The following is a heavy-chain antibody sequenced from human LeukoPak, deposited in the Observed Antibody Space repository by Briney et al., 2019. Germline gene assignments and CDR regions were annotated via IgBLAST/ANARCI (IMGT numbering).Heavy chain of an antibody. Sequence: ASVKVSCKASGYTFTSYYMHWVRQAPGQGLEWMGIINPSGGSTSYAQKFQGRVTMTRNTSISTAYMELSSLRSEDTAVYYCARGVEMATKRDYWGQGTLVTVSS. J-gene: IGHJ4*02. D-gene: IGHD5-24*01. CDR2: INPSGGST. V-gene: IGHV1-46*01. CDR1: GYTFTSYY. CDR3: ARGVEMATKRDY.